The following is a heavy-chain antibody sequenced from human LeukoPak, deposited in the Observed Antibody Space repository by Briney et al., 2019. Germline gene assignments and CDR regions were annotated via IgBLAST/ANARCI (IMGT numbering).Heavy chain of an antibody. CDR1: GYTFTSYY. V-gene: IGHV1-46*01. CDR3: ARAVQVGRGENYYYGMDV. Sequence: ASVKVSCKASGYTFTSYYMHWVRQAPGQGLEWMGIINPSGGSTSYAQKFQGRVTMTRERSTSTVYMEVSSLRSEDTAVYYCARAVQVGRGENYYYGMDVWGQGTTVTVSS. CDR2: INPSGGST. D-gene: IGHD2-21*01. J-gene: IGHJ6*02.